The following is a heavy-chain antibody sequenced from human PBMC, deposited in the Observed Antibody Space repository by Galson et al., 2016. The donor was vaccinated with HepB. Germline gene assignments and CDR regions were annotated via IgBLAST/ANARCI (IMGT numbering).Heavy chain of an antibody. CDR1: GYTFNTYN. CDR2: IKPSGGNT. D-gene: IGHD1-14*01. Sequence: VKVSCKASGYTFNTYNMHWVRQAPGQGLEWMGIIKPSGGNTIYAQKFQDRITMTRYTSTSTVYMELISLRSEDTAVYYCARELDHSFYFDYWGQGTLLTVSS. V-gene: IGHV1-46*02. CDR3: ARELDHSFYFDY. J-gene: IGHJ4*02.